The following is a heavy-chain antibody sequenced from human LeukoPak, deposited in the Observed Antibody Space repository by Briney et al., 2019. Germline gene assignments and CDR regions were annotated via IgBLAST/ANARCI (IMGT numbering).Heavy chain of an antibody. J-gene: IGHJ6*02. CDR2: IKQDASEI. CDR3: VRAMDV. CDR1: GFTFSSSA. V-gene: IGHV3-7*01. Sequence: GGSLRLSCAASGFTFSSSAMSWVRQAPGKGLEWVANIKQDASEIYYVDSVKGRFTISRDNAKNSLYLQMNSLRAEDTAVYYCVRAMDVWGQGTTVTVSS.